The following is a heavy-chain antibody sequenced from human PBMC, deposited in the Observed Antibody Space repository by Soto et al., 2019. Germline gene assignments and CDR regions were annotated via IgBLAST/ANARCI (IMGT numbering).Heavy chain of an antibody. CDR3: ARDRRYCTNGVCYKAGHYFDY. CDR2: IYYSGST. Sequence: TLTLTCTVSSGSISSCCYYWSWSRQHPGKGLEWIGYIYYSGSTYYNPSLKSRVTISVDTSKNQFSLKLSSVTAADTAVYYCARDRRYCTNGVCYKAGHYFDYWGQGTLVT. CDR1: SGSISSCCYY. J-gene: IGHJ4*02. V-gene: IGHV4-31*03. D-gene: IGHD2-8*01.